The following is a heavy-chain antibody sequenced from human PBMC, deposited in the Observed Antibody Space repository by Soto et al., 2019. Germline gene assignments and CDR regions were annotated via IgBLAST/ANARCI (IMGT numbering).Heavy chain of an antibody. J-gene: IGHJ6*02. D-gene: IGHD2-2*01. CDR3: ATDPERYCSSTRCYTYHGLDV. CDR2: ISYDASYK. CDR1: GFTFSSYV. Sequence: QVHLVESGGGVVQPGRSLRLSCAASGFTFSSYVMHWVRQAPGTGLELVAVISYDASYKYYADSVKGRFTISRDNFKPTLYLPMSSLRVEDTAVYYCATDPERYCSSTRCYTYHGLDVWGQGSTVTVA. V-gene: IGHV3-30*03.